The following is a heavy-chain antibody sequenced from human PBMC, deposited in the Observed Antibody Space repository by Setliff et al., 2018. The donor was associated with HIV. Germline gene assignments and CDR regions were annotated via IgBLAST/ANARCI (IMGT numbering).Heavy chain of an antibody. D-gene: IGHD4-17*01. CDR3: VRVTADRTNYYYYMDV. CDR2: ISVYNGNT. CDR1: TYTFSSYV. V-gene: IGHV1-18*01. J-gene: IGHJ6*03. Sequence: ASVKVSCKASTYTFSSYVINWVRQAPGQGLEWMGRISVYNGNTIYAQKLQGRVIMTTDTSTNTAYMEVRSLTSDDTAVYYCVRVTADRTNYYYYMDVWDKGTTVTVSS.